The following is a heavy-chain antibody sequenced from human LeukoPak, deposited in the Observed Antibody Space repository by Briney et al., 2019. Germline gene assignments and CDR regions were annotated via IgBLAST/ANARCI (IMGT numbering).Heavy chain of an antibody. V-gene: IGHV4-34*01. CDR2: INHSGST. J-gene: IGHJ5*02. CDR3: AKEANIASAIVWFDP. Sequence: SETLSLTCGVYGGSFSGYYWNWIRQPPGKGLEWIGGINHSGSTNYNPSLKSRVTISVDTSKNQFSLKLSSVTAADTAVYYCAKEANIASAIVWFDPWGQGTLVTVSS. CDR1: GGSFSGYY. D-gene: IGHD6-13*01.